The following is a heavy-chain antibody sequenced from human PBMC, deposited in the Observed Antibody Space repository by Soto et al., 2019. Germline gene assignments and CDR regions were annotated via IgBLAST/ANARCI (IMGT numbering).Heavy chain of an antibody. V-gene: IGHV1-3*01. Sequence: VKVSCKASGYTFTSYAMHWVRQAPGQRLEWMGWINAGNGNTKYSQKFQGRVTITRDTSASTAYMELSSLRSEDTAVYYCARDRGPDYGDYGERWFDPWGEGTLVTVSS. CDR3: ARDRGPDYGDYGERWFDP. CDR1: GYTFTSYA. D-gene: IGHD4-17*01. CDR2: INAGNGNT. J-gene: IGHJ5*02.